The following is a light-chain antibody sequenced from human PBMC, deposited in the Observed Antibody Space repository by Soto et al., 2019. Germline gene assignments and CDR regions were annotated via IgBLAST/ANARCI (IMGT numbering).Light chain of an antibody. CDR3: AAWDASLSGYV. CDR2: RNT. CDR1: ISNIGSNP. J-gene: IGLJ1*01. Sequence: QSVLTQPPSASGTPGQRVTISCSGSISNIGSNPVYWHQQLPGTAPKLLIFRNTQRPSGVPDRFSDSKSGTSAPLAISGLRSDDEAHYYSAAWDASLSGYVFGTGTTVTLL. V-gene: IGLV1-47*01.